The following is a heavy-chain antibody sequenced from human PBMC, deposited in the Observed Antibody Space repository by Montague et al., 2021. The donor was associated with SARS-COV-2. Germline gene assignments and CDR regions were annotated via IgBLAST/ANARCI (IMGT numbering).Heavy chain of an antibody. D-gene: IGHD1-7*01. CDR1: GGSIRSYY. V-gene: IGHV4-59*01. CDR2: VHYTGST. J-gene: IGHJ5*02. CDR3: ARAQNICFIANCVNYFDL. Sequence: SETLSLTCRGSGGSIRSYYWSWIRRSPGKRLEWIGYVHYTGSTKYNPSLKTRVTLSLDTPKNHFSLRLNSVTAADTAVYYCARAQNICFIANCVNYFDLWGLGALVSVSS.